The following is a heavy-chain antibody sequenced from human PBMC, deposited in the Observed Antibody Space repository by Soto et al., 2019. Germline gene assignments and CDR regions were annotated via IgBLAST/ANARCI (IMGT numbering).Heavy chain of an antibody. CDR3: ARGGGSPGY. V-gene: IGHV4-59*01. D-gene: IGHD3-10*01. CDR1: GGSISSNY. CDR2: IYYSGST. J-gene: IGHJ4*02. Sequence: QVQLQESGPGLVKPSETLSLMCTVSGGSISSNYWSWIRQPPGKGLEYIGYIYYSGSTNYNPSLKSRVTISVDTSKNQFSLKLSSVTAADTAVYYCARGGGSPGYWGQGTLVTVSS.